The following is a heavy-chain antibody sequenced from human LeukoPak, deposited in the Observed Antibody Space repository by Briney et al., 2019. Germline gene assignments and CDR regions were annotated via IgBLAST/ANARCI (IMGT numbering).Heavy chain of an antibody. J-gene: IGHJ6*04. Sequence: GGSLRLSCAASGFTFSSYEMNWVRQAPGKGLEWVSYISSSGSTIYYADSVKGRFTISSDNAKNSVYLQMNSLRAEDTAVYYCAELGITMIGGVWGKGTTVTISS. CDR2: ISSSGSTI. D-gene: IGHD3-10*02. CDR3: AELGITMIGGV. V-gene: IGHV3-48*03. CDR1: GFTFSSYE.